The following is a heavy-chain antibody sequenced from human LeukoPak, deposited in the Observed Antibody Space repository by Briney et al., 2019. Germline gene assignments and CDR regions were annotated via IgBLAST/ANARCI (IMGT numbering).Heavy chain of an antibody. CDR3: AKDSFSSSSDY. D-gene: IGHD6-6*01. CDR2: ISGSGSST. CDR1: GFTFSSYA. J-gene: IGHJ4*02. Sequence: GGSLRLSCAASGFTFSSYAMSWVRQAPGKGLEWVSTISGSGSSTYSADSVKGRFTISRDNSKNTLYLQMKSLRAEDTAVYYCAKDSFSSSSDYWGQGTLVTVSS. V-gene: IGHV3-23*01.